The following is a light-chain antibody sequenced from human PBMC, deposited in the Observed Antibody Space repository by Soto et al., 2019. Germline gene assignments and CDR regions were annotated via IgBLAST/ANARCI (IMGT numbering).Light chain of an antibody. J-gene: IGKJ1*01. CDR2: AAS. V-gene: IGKV1-39*01. CDR1: QSINSN. CDR3: QQSYSTPWT. Sequence: DIQMTQSPSSLSASVGDRVTITCRASQSINSNLNWYQQKPGKAPKLLIYAASSLQSGVPSRFSGSGSGTDFTLTISSLQPEDFATYYCQQSYSTPWTFGQGTKVEIK.